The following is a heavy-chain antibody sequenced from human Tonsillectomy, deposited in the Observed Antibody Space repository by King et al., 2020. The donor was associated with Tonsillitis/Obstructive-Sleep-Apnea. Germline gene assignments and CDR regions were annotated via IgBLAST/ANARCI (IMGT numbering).Heavy chain of an antibody. D-gene: IGHD2-15*01. Sequence: QLQESGPGLVKPSETLSLTCTVSGGSVGSASYFWSWIRQPPRKGLEWIGYISYSACTNYNPSPKSRGTISVDKSKNQFSLNLSSVTAADTAVYYCAKYCSGGSCHPGFDCWGQGTLVTVSS. CDR3: AKYCSGGSCHPGFDC. J-gene: IGHJ4*02. CDR1: GGSVGSASYF. CDR2: ISYSACT. V-gene: IGHV4-61*01.